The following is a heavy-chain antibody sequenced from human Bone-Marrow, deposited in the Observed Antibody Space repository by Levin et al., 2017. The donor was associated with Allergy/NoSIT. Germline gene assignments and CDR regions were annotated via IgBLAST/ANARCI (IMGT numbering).Heavy chain of an antibody. CDR1: GFTFRKFW. V-gene: IGHV3-7*04. CDR3: ARAYDEYGECGF. CDR2: IKEDGSET. D-gene: IGHD3-10*01. J-gene: IGHJ4*02. Sequence: SGGSLRLSCAASGFTFRKFWMSWVRQAPGKGLEWVANIKEDGSETFHADSVKGRFTISRDNARNSLYLQMNSLRVEDTALYYCARAYDEYGECGFWGQGTLVTVSS.